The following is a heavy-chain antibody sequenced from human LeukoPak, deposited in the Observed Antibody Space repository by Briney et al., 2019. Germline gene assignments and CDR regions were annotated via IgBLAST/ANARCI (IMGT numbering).Heavy chain of an antibody. J-gene: IGHJ3*02. CDR1: GGSIISYY. CDR3: ARGRVSYRRPDAFDI. CDR2: IYYSGST. D-gene: IGHD2-8*01. V-gene: IGHV4-59*01. Sequence: SETLSLTCTVSGGSIISYYWNWIRQPPGKGLEWIGHIYYSGSTNYNPSLKSRVTISVDTYKNQVSLKLSSVTAADTALYYCARGRVSYRRPDAFDIWGQGTMVTVSS.